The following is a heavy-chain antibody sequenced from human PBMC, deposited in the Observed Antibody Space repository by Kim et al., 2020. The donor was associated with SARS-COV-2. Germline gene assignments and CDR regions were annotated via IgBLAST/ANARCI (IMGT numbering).Heavy chain of an antibody. CDR2: IKEDGSER. J-gene: IGHJ4*02. CDR1: GFTLSEYW. V-gene: IGHV3-7*03. Sequence: GGSLRLSCAASGFTLSEYWMTWVRQAPGKGLEWVANIKEDGSERHYVDSVNGRFTISRDNARNSLYLYMNSLRADDTAVYYCARVTWKWAPCDYWGQGTLVTVSS. CDR3: ARVTWKWAPCDY. D-gene: IGHD1-26*01.